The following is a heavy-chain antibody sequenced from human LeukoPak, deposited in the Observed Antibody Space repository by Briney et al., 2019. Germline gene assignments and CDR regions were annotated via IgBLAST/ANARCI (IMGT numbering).Heavy chain of an antibody. Sequence: PGRSLRLSCAASGFTFSSYGMHWVRQAPGKGLEWVAVISYDGSNKYYADSVKGRFTISRDNSKNTLYLQMNSLRAEDTAVYYCAKDFGELIQLWFGPFDYWGQGTLVTVSS. CDR3: AKDFGELIQLWFGPFDY. CDR1: GFTFSSYG. J-gene: IGHJ4*02. D-gene: IGHD5-18*01. V-gene: IGHV3-30*18. CDR2: ISYDGSNK.